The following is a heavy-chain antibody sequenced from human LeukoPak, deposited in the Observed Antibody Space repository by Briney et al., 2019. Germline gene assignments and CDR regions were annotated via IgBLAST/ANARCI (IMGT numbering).Heavy chain of an antibody. D-gene: IGHD3-10*01. CDR3: ASSQYYGSGSPFDY. V-gene: IGHV3-30*03. CDR1: GFTFSDYY. J-gene: IGHJ4*02. CDR2: ISYDGSNK. Sequence: GSLRLSCAASGFTFSDYYMSWIRQAPGKGLEWVAVISYDGSNKYYADSVKGRFTISRDNSKNTPYLQMNSLRAEDTAVYYCASSQYYGSGSPFDYWGQGTLVTVSS.